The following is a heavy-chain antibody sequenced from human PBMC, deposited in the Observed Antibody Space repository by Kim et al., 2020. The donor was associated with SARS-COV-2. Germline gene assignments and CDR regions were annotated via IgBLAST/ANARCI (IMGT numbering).Heavy chain of an antibody. CDR1: GFTFSSYG. CDR2: IWYDGSNK. D-gene: IGHD3-3*01. CDR3: ARGGLRFLEWLGY. V-gene: IGHV3-33*01. J-gene: IGHJ4*02. Sequence: GGSLRLSCAASGFTFSSYGMHWVRQAPGKGLEWVAVIWYDGSNKYYADSVKGRFTISRDNSKNTLYLQMNSLRAEDTAVYYCARGGLRFLEWLGYWGQGTLVTVSS.